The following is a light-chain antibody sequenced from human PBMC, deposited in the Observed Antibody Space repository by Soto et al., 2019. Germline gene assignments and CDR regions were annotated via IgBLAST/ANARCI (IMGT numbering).Light chain of an antibody. CDR1: QSVSTY. V-gene: IGKV3-11*01. Sequence: EIVLTQSPATLSLSPGERATLSCGASQSVSTYLAWYQQKPGQAPRLLIYDVSNRATGIPARFSGSGSGTNVALTISGLEPEDFAVYYCQHRSGWPPWTFGQGTKVQI. J-gene: IGKJ1*01. CDR3: QHRSGWPPWT. CDR2: DVS.